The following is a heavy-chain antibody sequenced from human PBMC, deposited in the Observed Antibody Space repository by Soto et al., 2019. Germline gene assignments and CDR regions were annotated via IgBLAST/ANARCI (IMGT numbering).Heavy chain of an antibody. Sequence: EVQLEESGGGLVEPGGSLRLSCAASGFTFRNYGMTWVRQAPGKGLEWVSAISGSGDRRYYADSVKGRFTISRDNSKDTLYLQVNNLRAEDTAIYYCAKFPFFGVVGGWFDPWGQGTLVTVSS. V-gene: IGHV3-23*04. CDR1: GFTFRNYG. CDR2: ISGSGDRR. D-gene: IGHD3-3*01. CDR3: AKFPFFGVVGGWFDP. J-gene: IGHJ5*02.